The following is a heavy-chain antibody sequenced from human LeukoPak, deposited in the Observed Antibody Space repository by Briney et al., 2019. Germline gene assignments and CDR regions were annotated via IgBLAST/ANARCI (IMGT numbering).Heavy chain of an antibody. CDR1: GGTFTSYA. CDR3: ARDVCGGDCYDWYFDL. D-gene: IGHD2-21*02. V-gene: IGHV1-69*04. J-gene: IGHJ2*01. Sequence: SVKVSCKASGGTFTSYAISWVRQAPGQGLEWMGRIIPIFGIANYAQKFQGRVTITADKSTSTAYMELSSLRSEDTAVYYCARDVCGGDCYDWYFDLWGRGTLVAVSS. CDR2: IIPIFGIA.